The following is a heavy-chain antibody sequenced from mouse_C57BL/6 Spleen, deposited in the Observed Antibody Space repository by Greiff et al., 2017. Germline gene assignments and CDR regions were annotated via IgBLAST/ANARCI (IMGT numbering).Heavy chain of an antibody. CDR3: ARVITTVVGELCDY. CDR1: GFTFSSYA. CDR2: ISDGGSYT. V-gene: IGHV5-4*03. Sequence: EVKLQESGGGLVKPGGSLKLSCAASGFTFSSYAMSWVRQTPEKRLEWVATISDGGSYTYYPDNVKGRFTISRDNAKNNLYLQMSHLKSEDTAMYYCARVITTVVGELCDYWGQGTTLTVSS. J-gene: IGHJ2*01. D-gene: IGHD1-1*01.